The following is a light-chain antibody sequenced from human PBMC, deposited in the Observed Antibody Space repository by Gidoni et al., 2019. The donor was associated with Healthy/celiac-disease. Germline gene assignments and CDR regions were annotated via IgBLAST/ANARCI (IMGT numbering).Light chain of an antibody. CDR1: QDISNY. J-gene: IGKJ4*01. Sequence: DIQMTQSPSSLSASVGDRVTITCQASQDISNYLNWYQQKPGKAPKLLIYDASNLETGVPSRFSGCGSGTDFTFTISTLQPEDIATYCCQQYDNLPPLTFGGGTKVEIK. CDR2: DAS. V-gene: IGKV1-33*01. CDR3: QQYDNLPPLT.